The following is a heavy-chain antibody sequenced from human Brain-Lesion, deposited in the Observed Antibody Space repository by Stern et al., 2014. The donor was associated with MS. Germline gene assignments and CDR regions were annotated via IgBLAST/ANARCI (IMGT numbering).Heavy chain of an antibody. CDR2: IHHTGAT. V-gene: IGHV4-31*03. D-gene: IGHD2-21*01. Sequence: QVQLVESVPGLVKPSQTLSLSCTVSGAPVSSGGYYLTWIRQLPGKGLEWVGYIHHTGATFYNPSLKSRVAISVDTSENQFSLKLTSVTAADTAVYYCAAIGPRMEGACFDIWGQGTMVTVSS. CDR1: GAPVSSGGYY. J-gene: IGHJ3*02. CDR3: AAIGPRMEGACFDI.